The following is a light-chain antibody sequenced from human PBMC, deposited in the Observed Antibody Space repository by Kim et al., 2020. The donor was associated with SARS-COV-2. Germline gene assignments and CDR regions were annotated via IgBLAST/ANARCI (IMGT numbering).Light chain of an antibody. CDR3: QQRSNWPPLT. V-gene: IGKV3-11*01. CDR1: QSISNH. CDR2: DAS. Sequence: EIVLTQSPATLSLSPGDTATLSCRASQSISNHLAWYQQKPGQAPRLLIYDASIRTTGIPGRFSGSGSGTDFTLTISSLEPEDFAVYYCQQRSNWPPLTFGGGTKVDIK. J-gene: IGKJ4*01.